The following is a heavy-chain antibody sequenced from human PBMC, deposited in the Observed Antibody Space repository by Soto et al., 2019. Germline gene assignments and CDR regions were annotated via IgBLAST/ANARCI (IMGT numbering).Heavy chain of an antibody. CDR1: GFSFSDYG. V-gene: IGHV3-33*01. Sequence: QVQVMESGGGVVQPGRSLRLSCAASGFSFSDYGMHWVRQAPGKGLEWVAVIWYDGSEKYYAESVKGRFTISRDNSKNTLYLQMNSLRVEDTALYYCARQSLGNIRLRGFDYWGQGALVTVSS. CDR2: IWYDGSEK. CDR3: ARQSLGNIRLRGFDY. J-gene: IGHJ4*02. D-gene: IGHD1-1*01.